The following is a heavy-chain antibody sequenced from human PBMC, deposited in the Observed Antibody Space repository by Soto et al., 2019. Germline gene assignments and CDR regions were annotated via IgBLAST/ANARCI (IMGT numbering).Heavy chain of an antibody. Sequence: QVQLQESGPGLVKPSQTLSLTCTVSGGSISSGAYYWSWIRQHPGKGLEWIGYIYYSGSTYYNPSLTSRVTISVDTSKNQFSLKLSSVTAADTAVYYCAIYDSSGSRGFQHWGQGTLGTVSS. D-gene: IGHD3-22*01. CDR1: GGSISSGAYY. CDR3: AIYDSSGSRGFQH. J-gene: IGHJ1*01. V-gene: IGHV4-31*03. CDR2: IYYSGST.